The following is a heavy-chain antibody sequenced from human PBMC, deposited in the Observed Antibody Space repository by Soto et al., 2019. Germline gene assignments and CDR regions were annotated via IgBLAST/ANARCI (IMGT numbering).Heavy chain of an antibody. J-gene: IGHJ4*02. CDR1: GYTFTSYG. D-gene: IGHD1-20*01. CDR3: ARDAAIGMNDY. V-gene: IGHV1-18*01. CDR2: INAYNGNT. Sequence: QVQLVQSGAEVKKPGASVKVSCKASGYTFTSYGISWVRQAPGQGLEWMGWINAYNGNTKNAQKLQGRVTMTTDTSTSTAYMEPRSLRSDYTAVYYCARDAAIGMNDYWGQGTLVTVSS.